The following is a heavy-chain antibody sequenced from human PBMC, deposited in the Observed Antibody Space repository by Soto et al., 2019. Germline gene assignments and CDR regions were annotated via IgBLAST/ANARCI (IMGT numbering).Heavy chain of an antibody. CDR3: ARVAY. J-gene: IGHJ4*02. CDR1: GFTFSNYG. V-gene: IGHV3-21*01. Sequence: GGSLRLSCAASGFTFSNYGMHWVRQAPGKGLEWVATISSGSSDTWYADSVKGRFIISRDNAQNSLFLQMNTLRPEDTAMYYCARVAYWGPGTQVTVS. CDR2: ISSGSSDT.